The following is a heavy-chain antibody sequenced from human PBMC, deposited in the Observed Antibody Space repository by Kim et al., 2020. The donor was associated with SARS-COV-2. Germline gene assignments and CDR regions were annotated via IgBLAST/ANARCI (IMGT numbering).Heavy chain of an antibody. D-gene: IGHD3-22*01. CDR2: ISYDGSNK. CDR1: GFTFSSYA. CDR3: VRDLRGYYYFDY. Sequence: GGSLRLSCAASGFTFSSYAMHWVRQAPGKGLEWVAVISYDGSNKYYADSVKGRFTISRDNSKNTLYLQMNSLRAEDTAVYYCVRDLRGYYYFDYWSRGTLVTVSS. J-gene: IGHJ4*02. V-gene: IGHV3-30*04.